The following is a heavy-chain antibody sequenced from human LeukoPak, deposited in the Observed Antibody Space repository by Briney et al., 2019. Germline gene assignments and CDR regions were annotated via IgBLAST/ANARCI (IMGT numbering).Heavy chain of an antibody. D-gene: IGHD6-6*01. Sequence: ASVKVSCKASGYTFTSYDINWVRQATGQGLEWMGWMNPNSGNTGYAQKFQGRVTITRNTSISTAYMELSSLRSDDTAVYYCARAGPYSSSSSFDPWGQGTLVTVSS. CDR1: GYTFTSYD. CDR2: MNPNSGNT. V-gene: IGHV1-8*03. J-gene: IGHJ5*02. CDR3: ARAGPYSSSSSFDP.